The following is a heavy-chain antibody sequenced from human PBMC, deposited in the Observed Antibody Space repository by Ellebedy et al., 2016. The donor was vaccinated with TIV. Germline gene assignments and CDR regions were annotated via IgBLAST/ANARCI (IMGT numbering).Heavy chain of an antibody. V-gene: IGHV1-18*04. J-gene: IGHJ6*02. CDR1: GYTFTSYG. Sequence: ASVKVSCXASGYTFTSYGISWVRQAPGQGLEWMGWISAYNGNTNYAQKLQGRVTMTTDTSTSTAYMELRSLRSDDTAVYYCARIVGAIPRVSYGMDVWGQGTTVTVSS. CDR3: ARIVGAIPRVSYGMDV. CDR2: ISAYNGNT. D-gene: IGHD1-26*01.